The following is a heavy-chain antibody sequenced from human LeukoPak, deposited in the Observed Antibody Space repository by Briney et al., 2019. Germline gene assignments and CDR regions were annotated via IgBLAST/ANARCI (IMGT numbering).Heavy chain of an antibody. CDR1: GFTFSNAW. V-gene: IGHV3-15*01. Sequence: PGGSLRLSWAASGFTFSNAWMSWVRQAPGKGLEWVGRIKSKTDGGTTDYAAPVKGRFTISRDDSKNTLYLQMNSLKTEDTAVYYCTTLYSGYDLRIGDIDYWGQGTLVTVSS. D-gene: IGHD5-12*01. CDR2: IKSKTDGGTT. J-gene: IGHJ4*02. CDR3: TTLYSGYDLRIGDIDY.